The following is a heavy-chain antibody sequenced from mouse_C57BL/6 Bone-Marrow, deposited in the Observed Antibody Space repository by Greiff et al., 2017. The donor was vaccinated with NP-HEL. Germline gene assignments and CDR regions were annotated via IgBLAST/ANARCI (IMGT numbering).Heavy chain of an antibody. Sequence: EVQLVESGGDLVKPGGSLKLSCAASGFTFSSYGMSWVRQTPDKRLEWVATISSGGSYTYYPDSVKGRFTISRDNAKNTLYLQMSSLKSEDTAMYYCARHKESPYAMDYWGQGTSVTVSS. CDR2: ISSGGSYT. V-gene: IGHV5-6*01. CDR1: GFTFSSYG. CDR3: ARHKESPYAMDY. J-gene: IGHJ4*01.